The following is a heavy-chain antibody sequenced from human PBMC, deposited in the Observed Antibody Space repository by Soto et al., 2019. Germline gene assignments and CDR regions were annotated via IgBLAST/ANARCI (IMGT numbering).Heavy chain of an antibody. D-gene: IGHD2-2*02. Sequence: QVQLQESGPGLVKPSQTLSLTCTVSGGSISSGGYYWSWIRQHPGKGLVWIGYIYYSGSTYYNPYLKSRVTISVDTSKNQFSLKLSTVTAADTAVYYCARVPGYCSRTSCYTGGYYYGMDVWGQGTTVTVSS. V-gene: IGHV4-31*03. J-gene: IGHJ6*02. CDR2: IYYSGST. CDR1: GGSISSGGYY. CDR3: ARVPGYCSRTSCYTGGYYYGMDV.